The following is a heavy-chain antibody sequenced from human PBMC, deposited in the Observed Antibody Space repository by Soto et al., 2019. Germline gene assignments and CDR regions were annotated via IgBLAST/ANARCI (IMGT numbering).Heavy chain of an antibody. D-gene: IGHD3-3*01. CDR1: GYTFTSYG. J-gene: IGHJ6*02. CDR2: ISAYNGNT. Sequence: ASVKVSCKASGYTFTSYGIRWVRQAPGQGLEWMGWISAYNGNTNYAQKFQGRVTMTTDTSTSTAYMELRSLRSDDTAVYYCARAEQLRFLGGLQGDYYYYGMDVWGQGTTVTVSS. CDR3: ARAEQLRFLGGLQGDYYYYGMDV. V-gene: IGHV1-18*04.